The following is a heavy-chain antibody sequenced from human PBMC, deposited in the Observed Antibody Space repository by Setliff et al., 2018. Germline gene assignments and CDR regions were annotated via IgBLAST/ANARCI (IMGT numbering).Heavy chain of an antibody. CDR1: GYTFSSYG. J-gene: IGHJ3*02. CDR2: ISAYNGNT. V-gene: IGHV1-18*01. Sequence: ASVKVSCKASGYTFSSYGISWVRQAPGQGLEWMGWISAYNGNTNYAQKFQGRVTMTTDTSTSTAYMELRSLRSDDTAVYYCARDLIRWAAAVSDAFDIWGQGTMVTVS. CDR3: ARDLIRWAAAVSDAFDI. D-gene: IGHD2-2*01.